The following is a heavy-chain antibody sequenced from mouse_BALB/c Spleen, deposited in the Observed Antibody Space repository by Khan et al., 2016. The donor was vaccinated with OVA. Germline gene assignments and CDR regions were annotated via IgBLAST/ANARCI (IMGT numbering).Heavy chain of an antibody. CDR2: IWSGGIT. J-gene: IGHJ3*01. Sequence: QVQLKESGPGLVQPSQSLSITCTVSGFSLTSYGVHWVRQSPGKGLEWLGVIWSGGITDYSAAFISRLSISKDNSKSQVFFKMNSLQANDTAIYXCARNYDYDEGLAYWGQGTLVTVSA. V-gene: IGHV2-2*02. D-gene: IGHD2-4*01. CDR1: GFSLTSYG. CDR3: ARNYDYDEGLAY.